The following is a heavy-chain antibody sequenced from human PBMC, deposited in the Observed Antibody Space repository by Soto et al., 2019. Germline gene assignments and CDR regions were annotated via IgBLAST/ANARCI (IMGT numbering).Heavy chain of an antibody. CDR3: ARDVYSTVTYFDY. V-gene: IGHV1-69*04. CDR1: GGTFNSYT. CDR2: IIPILGIA. D-gene: IGHD6-13*01. J-gene: IGHJ4*02. Sequence: SVKVSCKASGGTFNSYTISWVRQAPGQGLEWMGRIIPILGIANYAQKFQGRVTITADKSTSTAYMELSSLRSEDTAVYYCARDVYSTVTYFDYWGQGTLVTVSS.